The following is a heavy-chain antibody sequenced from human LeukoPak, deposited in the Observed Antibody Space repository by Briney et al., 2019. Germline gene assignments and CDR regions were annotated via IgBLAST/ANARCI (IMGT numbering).Heavy chain of an antibody. CDR2: INTDGSST. CDR1: RFTFSSYW. D-gene: IGHD3-22*01. J-gene: IGHJ4*02. CDR3: ARDSSGYSPVDY. Sequence: PGGSLRLSCAASRFTFSSYWIHWVRQAPGKGLVWVSRINTDGSSTSYADSVKGRFTISRDNAKNTLYLQMSSLRAEDTAVYYCARDSSGYSPVDYWGQGTLVTVSS. V-gene: IGHV3-74*01.